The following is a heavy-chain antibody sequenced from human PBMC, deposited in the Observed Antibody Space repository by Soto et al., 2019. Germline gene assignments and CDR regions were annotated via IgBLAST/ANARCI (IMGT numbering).Heavy chain of an antibody. CDR2: IIPIFGTA. V-gene: IGHV1-69*12. CDR3: ARVVRYYDSSTFYFDY. CDR1: GGTFSSYA. Sequence: QVQLVQSGAEVKKPGSSVKVSCKASGGTFSSYAISWVRQAPGQGLEWMGGIIPIFGTANYAQKFQGRVTITADESTSTAYMERSSLRSEDTAVYYCARVVRYYDSSTFYFDYWGQGTLVTVSS. D-gene: IGHD3-22*01. J-gene: IGHJ4*02.